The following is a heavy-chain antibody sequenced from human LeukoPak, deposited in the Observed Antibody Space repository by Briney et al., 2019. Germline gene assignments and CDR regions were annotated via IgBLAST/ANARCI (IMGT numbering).Heavy chain of an antibody. CDR2: INHSGST. CDR3: ARAPPNWNYGLGY. Sequence: SETLSLTCIVSGGSIKNYFWSWIRQPPGKGLEWIGEINHSGSTNYNPFLKSRVTISVDTSKNQFSLKLSSVTAADTAVYYCARAPPNWNYGLGYWGQGTLVTVSS. CDR1: GGSIKNYF. D-gene: IGHD1-7*01. J-gene: IGHJ4*02. V-gene: IGHV4-34*01.